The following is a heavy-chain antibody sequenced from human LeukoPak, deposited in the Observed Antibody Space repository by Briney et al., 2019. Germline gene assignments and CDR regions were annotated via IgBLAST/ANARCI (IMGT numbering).Heavy chain of an antibody. Sequence: PSETLSLTCTVSGGFISSGGYYWSWIRQHPGKGLEWIGYIYYSGSTYYNPSLKSRITISVDTSKNQFSLKLSSVTAADTAVYYCARGAEVEVDYWGQGTLVTVSS. CDR3: ARGAEVEVDY. CDR1: GGFISSGGYY. D-gene: IGHD2-15*01. CDR2: IYYSGST. V-gene: IGHV4-31*03. J-gene: IGHJ4*02.